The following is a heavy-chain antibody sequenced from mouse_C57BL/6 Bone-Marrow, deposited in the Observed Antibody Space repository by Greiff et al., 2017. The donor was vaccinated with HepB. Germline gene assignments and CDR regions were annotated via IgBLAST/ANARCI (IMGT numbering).Heavy chain of an antibody. CDR1: GFSLTSYG. J-gene: IGHJ1*03. D-gene: IGHD1-1*01. Sequence: VQLQESGPGLVQPSQSLSITCTVSGFSLTSYGVHWVRQSPGKGLEWLGVIWSGGSTDYNAAFISRLSISKDNSKSQVFFKMNSLQADDTAIYYCARRGDYYGSSYYWYFVVWGTGTTVTVSS. V-gene: IGHV2-2*01. CDR2: IWSGGST. CDR3: ARRGDYYGSSYYWYFVV.